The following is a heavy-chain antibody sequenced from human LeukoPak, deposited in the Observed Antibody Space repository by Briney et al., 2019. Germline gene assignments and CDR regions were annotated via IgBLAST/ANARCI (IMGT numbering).Heavy chain of an antibody. D-gene: IGHD2-15*01. CDR1: GXTFTNYV. V-gene: IGHV3-23*01. Sequence: GGSLRLSCAASGXTFTNYVIHWVRQAPGKGLEWVSLISVSGGDTYYADSVKGRFTISRDNSKNTLYLQLNSLRAEDTAIYYCAKDTFCRGDSCYSDSCSFDLWGQGTMVTVSS. CDR3: AKDTFCRGDSCYSDSCSFDL. CDR2: ISVSGGDT. J-gene: IGHJ3*01.